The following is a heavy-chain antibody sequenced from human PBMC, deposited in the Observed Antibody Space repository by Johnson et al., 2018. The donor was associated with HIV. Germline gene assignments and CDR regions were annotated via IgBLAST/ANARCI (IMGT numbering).Heavy chain of an antibody. D-gene: IGHD1-26*01. V-gene: IGHV3-53*01. Sequence: VHLVESGGGLIQPGGSLRVSCAASGFSVSGNYMSWVRQAPGKGLEWVSSIYVGGNTYSADSVKGRFTISRDNSENTLYLQMNRLRAEDTAVYYCASSSPYSGSYGDAFDIWGQGTLVTVSS. CDR3: ASSSPYSGSYGDAFDI. CDR2: IYVGGNT. J-gene: IGHJ3*02. CDR1: GFSVSGNY.